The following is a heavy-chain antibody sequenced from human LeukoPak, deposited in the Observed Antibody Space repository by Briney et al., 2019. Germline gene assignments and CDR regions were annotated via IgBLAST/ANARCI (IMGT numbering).Heavy chain of an antibody. CDR3: ARSSLSVSGSYYALPLDY. J-gene: IGHJ4*02. CDR2: IHTSGGT. V-gene: IGHV4-4*09. D-gene: IGHD3-10*01. Sequence: SETLSLTCTVSGGSISSSHWSWIRQPPGKGLEWIGNIHTSGGTNYSPSLKSRVTISADTSRNQFSLKLSSVTAADTAVYYCARSSLSVSGSYYALPLDYWGQGTLVTVSS. CDR1: GGSISSSH.